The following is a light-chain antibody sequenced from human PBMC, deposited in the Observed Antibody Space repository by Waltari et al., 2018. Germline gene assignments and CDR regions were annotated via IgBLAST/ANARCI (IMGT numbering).Light chain of an antibody. CDR3: QAWDSSTAVV. V-gene: IGLV3-1*01. CDR2: QDS. J-gene: IGLJ2*01. Sequence: SYELTQPPSVSVSPGQTARIPGSGAKLGDKYACWYQQKPGQSPVLVIYQDSKRPSGIPERFSGSNSGNTATLTISGTQAMDEADYYCQAWDSSTAVVFGGGTKLTVL. CDR1: KLGDKY.